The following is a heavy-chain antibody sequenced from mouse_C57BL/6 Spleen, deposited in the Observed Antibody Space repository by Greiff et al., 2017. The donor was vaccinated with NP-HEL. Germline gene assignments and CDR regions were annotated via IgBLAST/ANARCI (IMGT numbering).Heavy chain of an antibody. V-gene: IGHV1-72*01. Sequence: PGRGLEWIGRIDPNSGGTKYNEKFKSKATLTVDKPSSTAYMQLSSLTSEDSAVYYCARRFYSNYEEGYFDVWGTGTTVTVSS. CDR2: IDPNSGGT. J-gene: IGHJ1*03. CDR3: ARRFYSNYEEGYFDV. D-gene: IGHD2-5*01.